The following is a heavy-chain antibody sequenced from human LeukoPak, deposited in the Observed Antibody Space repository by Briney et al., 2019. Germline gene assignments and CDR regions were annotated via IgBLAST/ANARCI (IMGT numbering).Heavy chain of an antibody. V-gene: IGHV3-66*01. Sequence: PGGSLRLSGAASGFTVSSNYMSWVRQAPGKGLEWVSVIYSGGSTYYADSVKGRFTISRDNSKNTLFLQMNSLRAEDTAVYYCARSSIVTGYCSSASCPYYFDSWGQGTLVTVSS. J-gene: IGHJ4*02. D-gene: IGHD2-2*01. CDR2: IYSGGST. CDR1: GFTVSSNY. CDR3: ARSSIVTGYCSSASCPYYFDS.